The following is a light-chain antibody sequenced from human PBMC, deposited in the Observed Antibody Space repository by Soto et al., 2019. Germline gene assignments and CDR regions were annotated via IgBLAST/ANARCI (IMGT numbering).Light chain of an antibody. J-gene: IGKJ1*01. CDR3: QQFGSAPRT. V-gene: IGKV3-20*01. CDR1: QSVSSSY. Sequence: EIVLTQSPGTLSLSPGERDTLSCRASQSVSSSYLAWYQQKPGQAPRLLIYGASSRATGIPDRFSGSGSGTDFTLTISRLEPEDFAVYYCQQFGSAPRTFDQGTKVEIK. CDR2: GAS.